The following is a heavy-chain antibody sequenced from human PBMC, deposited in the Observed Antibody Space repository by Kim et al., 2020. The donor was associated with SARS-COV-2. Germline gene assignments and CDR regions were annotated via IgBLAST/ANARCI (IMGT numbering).Heavy chain of an antibody. CDR1: GFTFSNYA. Sequence: GGSLRLSCAASGFTFSNYAMHWVRQAPGKGLEWVSAIGADSATYYADSMRGRFTISRDNSKSTLYLHMTGLRAEDTAVYYCVKRPSLVSGYYFEYWGQGSLVTVS. D-gene: IGHD2-2*01. V-gene: IGHV3-23*01. CDR3: VKRPSLVSGYYFEY. CDR2: IGADSAT. J-gene: IGHJ4*02.